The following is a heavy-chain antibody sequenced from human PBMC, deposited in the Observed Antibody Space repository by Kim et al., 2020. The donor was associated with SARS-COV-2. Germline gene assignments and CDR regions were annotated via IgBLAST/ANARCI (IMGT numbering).Heavy chain of an antibody. Sequence: GGSLRLSCAASGFTFSSYWMSWVRQAPGKGLEWVANIKQDGSEKYYVDSVKGRFTISRDNAKNSLYLQMNSLRAEDTAVYYCARDTGYSSSWYGTAYYYYYYGMDGWGQGTKVTVS. CDR2: IKQDGSEK. V-gene: IGHV3-7*03. CDR1: GFTFSSYW. CDR3: ARDTGYSSSWYGTAYYYYYYGMDG. J-gene: IGHJ6*02. D-gene: IGHD6-13*01.